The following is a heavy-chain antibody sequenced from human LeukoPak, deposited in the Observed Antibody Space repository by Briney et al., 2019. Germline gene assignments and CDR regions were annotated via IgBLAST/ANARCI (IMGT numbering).Heavy chain of an antibody. CDR3: ARVMAAGNPGVDY. Sequence: GGSLRLSCAASGFTFSSYSMNWVRQAPGKGLEWVSSISSSSSYIYYADSVKGRFTISRDNAKNSLYLQMNSLRAEDTAVYYCARVMAAGNPGVDYWGQGTLVTVSS. V-gene: IGHV3-21*01. D-gene: IGHD6-13*01. J-gene: IGHJ4*02. CDR1: GFTFSSYS. CDR2: ISSSSSYI.